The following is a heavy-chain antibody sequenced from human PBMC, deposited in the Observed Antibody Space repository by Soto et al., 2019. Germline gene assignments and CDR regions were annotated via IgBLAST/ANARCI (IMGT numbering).Heavy chain of an antibody. D-gene: IGHD5-12*01. CDR3: ARDDSGRGWFDP. Sequence: QVQLVQSGTEVKNPGSSVKVSCKASGGTFSSYAINWVRQAPGQGLEWMGGIIPIFGTTNSAQKFQGRVTITADESTSTAYMELSSLRSEDTAVYYCARDDSGRGWFDPWGHGTLVTVSS. CDR2: IIPIFGTT. CDR1: GGTFSSYA. J-gene: IGHJ5*02. V-gene: IGHV1-69*01.